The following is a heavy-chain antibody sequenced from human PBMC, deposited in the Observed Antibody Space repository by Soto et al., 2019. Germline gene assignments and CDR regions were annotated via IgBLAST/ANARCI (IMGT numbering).Heavy chain of an antibody. J-gene: IGHJ1*01. CDR3: AKDIEQQLVYFQH. V-gene: IGHV3-23*01. D-gene: IGHD6-13*01. CDR2: ISGSGGST. Sequence: MSWVRQAPGKGLEWVSAISGSGGSTYYADSVKGRFTISRDNSKNTLYLQMNSLRAEDTAVYYCAKDIEQQLVYFQHWGQGTLVTVSS.